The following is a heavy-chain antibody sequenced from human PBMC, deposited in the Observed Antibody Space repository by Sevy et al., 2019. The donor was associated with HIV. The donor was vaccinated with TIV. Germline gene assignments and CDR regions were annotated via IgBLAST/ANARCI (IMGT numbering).Heavy chain of an antibody. J-gene: IGHJ6*03. D-gene: IGHD6-13*01. V-gene: IGHV3-48*03. Sequence: GGSLRLSCAASGFTFSSYEMNWVRQAPGKGLEWVSYISSSGSTIYYADSVKGRFTISRDNAKNSLYLQMNSLRAEDTAVYYCASGIAAAGPPFYMDVWGKGTTVTVSS. CDR1: GFTFSSYE. CDR3: ASGIAAAGPPFYMDV. CDR2: ISSSGSTI.